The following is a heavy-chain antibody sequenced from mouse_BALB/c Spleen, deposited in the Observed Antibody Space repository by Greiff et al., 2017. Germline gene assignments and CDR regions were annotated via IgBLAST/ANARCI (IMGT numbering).Heavy chain of an antibody. CDR3: ARYYYGSSYWYFDV. CDR2: IYPGDGDT. J-gene: IGHJ1*01. V-gene: IGHV1-80*01. Sequence: VNVVESGAELVRPGSSVKISCKASGYAFSSYWMNWVKQRPGQGLEWIGQIYPGDGDTNYNGKFKGKATLTADKSSSTAYMQLSSLTSEDSAVYFCARYYYGSSYWYFDVWGAGTTVTVSS. CDR1: GYAFSSYW. D-gene: IGHD1-1*01.